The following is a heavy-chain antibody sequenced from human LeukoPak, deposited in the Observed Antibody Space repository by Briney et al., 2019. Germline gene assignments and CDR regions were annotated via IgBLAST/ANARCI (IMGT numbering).Heavy chain of an antibody. CDR2: IIPILGIA. J-gene: IGHJ4*02. V-gene: IGHV1-69*04. Sequence: SVKVYCKASGGTFSSYAISWVRQAPGQGLEWMGRIIPILGIANYAQKFQGRVTITADKSTSTAYMELSSLRSEDTAVYYCARGTAAATFDYWGQGTLVTVSS. CDR3: ARGTAAATFDY. CDR1: GGTFSSYA. D-gene: IGHD6-13*01.